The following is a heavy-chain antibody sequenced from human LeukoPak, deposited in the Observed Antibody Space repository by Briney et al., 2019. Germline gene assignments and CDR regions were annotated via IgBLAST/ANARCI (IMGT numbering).Heavy chain of an antibody. CDR1: GYTFTGYY. V-gene: IGHV1-2*02. J-gene: IGHJ6*03. Sequence: ASVKVSCKASGYTFTGYYMHWVRQAPGQGLEWMGWINPNSGDTNYEQKFQGRVTMTRDTSISTAYMELSRLRSDDTAVYYCARISIFYYMDVWGKGTTVTVSS. CDR3: ARISIFYYMDV. CDR2: INPNSGDT. D-gene: IGHD2/OR15-2a*01.